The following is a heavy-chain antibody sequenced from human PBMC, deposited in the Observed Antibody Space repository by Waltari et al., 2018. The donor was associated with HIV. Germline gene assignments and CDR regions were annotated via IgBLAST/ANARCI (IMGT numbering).Heavy chain of an antibody. CDR1: GYTFSTFA. V-gene: IGHV1-3*01. Sequence: QVQLVQSGAAVKKPGASVQVSCKASGYTFSTFALHWVRQAPGQRLEWMGWINAGNGNTKYSQNFQDRVTITRDTSASTAYMELSSLRSEDTALYYCVREKKGIGVYYAMDVWGQGTAVTVSS. D-gene: IGHD3-22*01. J-gene: IGHJ6*02. CDR3: VREKKGIGVYYAMDV. CDR2: INAGNGNT.